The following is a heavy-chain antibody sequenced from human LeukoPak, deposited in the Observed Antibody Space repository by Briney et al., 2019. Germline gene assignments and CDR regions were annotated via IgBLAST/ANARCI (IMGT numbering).Heavy chain of an antibody. CDR1: GYTFTNYY. V-gene: IGHV1-46*01. CDR3: ARQLNLAAAALGSWFDP. J-gene: IGHJ5*02. Sequence: ASVKVSCKASGYTFTNYYMHWVRQAPGQGLEWMGIINPSGGSTSFAQKFQGRVTMTRDTPASTVYMDVSSLRSEDAAVYYCARQLNLAAAALGSWFDPWGQGTLVTVSS. CDR2: INPSGGST. D-gene: IGHD6-13*01.